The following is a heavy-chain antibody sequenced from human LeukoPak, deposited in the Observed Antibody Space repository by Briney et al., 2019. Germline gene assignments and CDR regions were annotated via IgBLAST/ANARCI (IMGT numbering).Heavy chain of an antibody. V-gene: IGHV3-23*01. CDR1: GFTFSTSG. Sequence: GGSLRLSCAASGFTFSTSGMTWVRQAPGKGLDWVSIISDSGGTPYYTDSVKGRFTISRDNSKNTLYLQMNSLRAEDTAVYYCAKTRGISISGVVPLCDYWGQGTLVTVSS. D-gene: IGHD3-3*01. CDR3: AKTRGISISGVVPLCDY. J-gene: IGHJ4*02. CDR2: ISDSGGTP.